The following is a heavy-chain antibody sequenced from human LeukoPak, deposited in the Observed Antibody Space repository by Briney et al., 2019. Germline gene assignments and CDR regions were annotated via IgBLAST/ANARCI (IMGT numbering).Heavy chain of an antibody. CDR2: IWYDGSNK. CDR1: GFTCSSYG. J-gene: IGHJ3*02. D-gene: IGHD2-21*01. V-gene: IGHV3-33*06. CDR3: AKSLFRPVGAAFDI. Sequence: PGGSLRLSCAASGFTCSSYGMHWVRQAPGKGLEWVAVIWYDGSNKYYADSVKGRFTISRDNSKNTLYLQMNSLRAEDTAVYYCAKSLFRPVGAAFDIWGQGTMVTVSS.